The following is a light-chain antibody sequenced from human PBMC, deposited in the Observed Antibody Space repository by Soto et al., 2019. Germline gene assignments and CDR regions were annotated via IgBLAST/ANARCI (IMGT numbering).Light chain of an antibody. V-gene: IGLV2-23*02. Sequence: QSALPQPAAVSGPTGQSITISCTGTSSDVGYYNLVSWYQQHPGKAPKLIIYEVNKRPSGFSNRFSGSKSGNTASLTISGLQAEDEADYYCCSYAGSTTHYVFGTGTKVTGL. CDR2: EVN. CDR3: CSYAGSTTHYV. CDR1: SSDVGYYNL. J-gene: IGLJ1*01.